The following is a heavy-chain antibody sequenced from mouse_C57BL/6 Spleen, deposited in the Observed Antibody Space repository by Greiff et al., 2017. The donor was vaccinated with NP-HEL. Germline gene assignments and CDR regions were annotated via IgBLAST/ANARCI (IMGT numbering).Heavy chain of an antibody. Sequence: DVKLQESVAELVRPGASVKLSCTASGFNIKNTYMHWVKQRPEQGLEWIGRIDPANGNTKYAPKFQGKATITADTSSNTAYLQLSSLTSEDTAIYYCATAQATSAWFAYWGQGTLVTVSA. J-gene: IGHJ3*01. CDR3: ATAQATSAWFAY. CDR1: GFNIKNTY. V-gene: IGHV14-3*01. CDR2: IDPANGNT. D-gene: IGHD3-2*02.